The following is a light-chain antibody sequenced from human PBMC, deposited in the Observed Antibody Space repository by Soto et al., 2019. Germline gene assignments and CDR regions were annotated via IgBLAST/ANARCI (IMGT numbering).Light chain of an antibody. CDR1: QSIGTW. V-gene: IGKV1-5*03. J-gene: IGKJ1*01. Sequence: QMPQSPSTLSASVGEGVTITCRASQSIGTWLAWYQQKPGKAPNLLSYKGSNLESGGPSRFGGSGSGTDFPLTISSLPPDDFATYYCQPNNRYPWTFGQGTKVEI. CDR3: QPNNRYPWT. CDR2: KGS.